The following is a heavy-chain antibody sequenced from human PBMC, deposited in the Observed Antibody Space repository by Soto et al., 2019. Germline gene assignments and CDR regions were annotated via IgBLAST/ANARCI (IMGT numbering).Heavy chain of an antibody. V-gene: IGHV3-21*01. J-gene: IGHJ4*02. CDR3: ARDLNWNDERIDSYFDY. Sequence: GGSLRLSCAASGFTFSSYSMNWVRQAPGKGLEWVSSISSSSSYIYYADSVKGRFTISRDNAKNSLYLQMNSLRAEDTAVYYCARDLNWNDERIDSYFDYWGQGTLVTVSS. D-gene: IGHD1-1*01. CDR2: ISSSSSYI. CDR1: GFTFSSYS.